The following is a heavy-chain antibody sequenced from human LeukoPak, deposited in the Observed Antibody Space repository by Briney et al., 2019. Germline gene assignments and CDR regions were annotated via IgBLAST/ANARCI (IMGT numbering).Heavy chain of an antibody. CDR1: GYTFTAYY. J-gene: IGHJ4*02. CDR2: INPNTGGT. D-gene: IGHD5-18*01. V-gene: IGHV1-2*02. Sequence: ASVKVSCKTSGYTFTAYYMHWVRQAPGQGLEWMGWINPNTGGTNYAQKFQGRVTMTRDTSINTAYMDLNRLKSDDTAAYYCARDDSFQFDNWGQGTLVTVSS. CDR3: ARDDSFQFDN.